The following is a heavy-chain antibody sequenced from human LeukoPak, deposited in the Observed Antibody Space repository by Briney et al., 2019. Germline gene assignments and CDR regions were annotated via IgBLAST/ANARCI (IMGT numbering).Heavy chain of an antibody. CDR2: IIHIFGTA. CDR3: AREYSSSSSWFDP. Sequence: GSSVKVSCKASGGTFSSYAISWVRQAPGQGLEWMGGIIHIFGTANYAQKFQGRVTITTDESTSTAYMELSSLRSEDTAVYYCAREYSSSSSWFDPWGQGTLVTVSS. J-gene: IGHJ5*02. D-gene: IGHD6-6*01. CDR1: GGTFSSYA. V-gene: IGHV1-69*05.